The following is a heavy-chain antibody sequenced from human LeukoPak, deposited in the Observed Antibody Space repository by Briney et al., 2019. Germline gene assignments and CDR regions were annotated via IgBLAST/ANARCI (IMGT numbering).Heavy chain of an antibody. V-gene: IGHV3-48*04. Sequence: GGSLRLSCAASGFTFSSYAMSWVRQAPGKGLEWVSYISSSSSTIYYADSVKGRFTISRDNAKNSLYLQMNSLRAEDTAVYYCAREDYVVVTALLVPDAFDIWGQGTMVTVSS. J-gene: IGHJ3*02. D-gene: IGHD2-21*02. CDR1: GFTFSSYA. CDR3: AREDYVVVTALLVPDAFDI. CDR2: ISSSSSTI.